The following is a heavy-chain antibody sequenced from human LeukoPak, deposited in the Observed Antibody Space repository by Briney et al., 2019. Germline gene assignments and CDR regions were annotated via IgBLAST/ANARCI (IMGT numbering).Heavy chain of an antibody. CDR1: GFAFSNFA. Sequence: PGGSLRLSCAASGFAFSNFAMSWIRQAPGKGLEWVSAMSVSGDGTYYADSVKGRFTISRDNSKNTLYLQMNSLRAEDTAVYYCAKMMGQRLYDYCMDVWGKGTTVTVSS. V-gene: IGHV3-23*01. CDR3: AKMMGQRLYDYCMDV. D-gene: IGHD3-16*01. J-gene: IGHJ6*03. CDR2: MSVSGDGT.